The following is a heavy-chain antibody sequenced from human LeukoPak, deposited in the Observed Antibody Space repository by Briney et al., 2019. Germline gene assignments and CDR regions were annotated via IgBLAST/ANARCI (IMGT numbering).Heavy chain of an antibody. Sequence: GGSLRLSCAASGFTFSSYWMHWVRQAPGKGLEWVANIKEDGNRIYYVDSVKGRFTISRENAKNSLYLQMSSLRAEDTAVYYCARGGWYYFEYWGQGVLVTVSS. CDR3: ARGGWYYFEY. CDR2: IKEDGNRI. CDR1: GFTFSSYW. V-gene: IGHV3-7*01. J-gene: IGHJ4*02.